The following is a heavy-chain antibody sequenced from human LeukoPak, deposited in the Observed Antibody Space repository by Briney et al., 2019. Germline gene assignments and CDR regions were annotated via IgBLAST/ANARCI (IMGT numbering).Heavy chain of an antibody. D-gene: IGHD3-22*01. CDR2: ISSSGGAI. CDR3: ATYYYDSLY. J-gene: IGHJ4*02. Sequence: GGSLRLSCAASGLTFGDYSMNWVRQAPGKGLEWVSYISSSGGAIDNADSVKGRFTISRDNAKNSLYLQMNSLRAEDTAVYYCATYYYDSLYWGQGTLVTVSS. V-gene: IGHV3-48*01. CDR1: GLTFGDYS.